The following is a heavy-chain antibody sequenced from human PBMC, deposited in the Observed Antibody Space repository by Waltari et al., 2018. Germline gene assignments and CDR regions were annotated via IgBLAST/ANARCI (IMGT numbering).Heavy chain of an antibody. D-gene: IGHD3-16*01. V-gene: IGHV1-69-2*01. CDR3: ARTTTFKSLDY. CDR2: VDPADDKT. J-gene: IGHJ4*02. CDR1: GYPFTDYY. Sequence: EVQLVQSGAEVKKPGATVKISCKASGYPFTDYYMHWVQQAPGKGLEWMGRVDPADDKTIYAEKFQGRVTINADTSTDTVYMELSSLRSEDTAVYYCARTTTFKSLDYWGQGTLVTVSS.